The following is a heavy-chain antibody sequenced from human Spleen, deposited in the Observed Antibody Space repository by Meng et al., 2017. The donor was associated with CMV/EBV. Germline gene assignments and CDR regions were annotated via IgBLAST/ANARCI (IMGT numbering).Heavy chain of an antibody. D-gene: IGHD3-22*01. Sequence: GESLKISCVASGFIFSDYWMSWVRQAPGKGLEWVANTKQDGSEKHYVDSVKGRFTISRDTAKNSLYLQMNRLRAEDTAVYYCARDVGYYDSSGYYYWYYGMDVWGQGTTVTVSS. CDR2: TKQDGSEK. V-gene: IGHV3-7*01. J-gene: IGHJ6*02. CDR3: ARDVGYYDSSGYYYWYYGMDV. CDR1: GFIFSDYW.